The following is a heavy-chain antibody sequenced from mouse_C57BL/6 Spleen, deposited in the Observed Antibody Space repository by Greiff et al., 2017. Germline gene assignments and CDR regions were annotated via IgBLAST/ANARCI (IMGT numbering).Heavy chain of an antibody. CDR3: ARYGTCKAMDY. CDR2: IYPRDGST. CDR1: GYTFTSYD. V-gene: IGHV1-85*01. J-gene: IGHJ4*01. D-gene: IGHD2-1*01. Sequence: QVQLQQSGPELVKPGASVKLSCKASGYTFTSYDINWVKQRPGQGLEWIGWIYPRDGSTKYNEKFKGKATLTVATSSSTAYMELHSLTSADSAVYFCARYGTCKAMDYWGQGTSVTVSS.